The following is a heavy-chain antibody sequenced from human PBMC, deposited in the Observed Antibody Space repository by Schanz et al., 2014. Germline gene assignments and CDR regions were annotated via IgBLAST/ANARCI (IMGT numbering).Heavy chain of an antibody. Sequence: EVRLVESGGGLVQSGGSLRLSCAASGFTFSSYLMSWVRQAPGKGLEWVSGIGGSGGSTDYADSVKGRFTISRDNSRNTLFLQINSLKTEDTAVYYCTTVDCSSPSCPPWGQGTLVTVSS. V-gene: IGHV3-23*04. D-gene: IGHD2-2*01. CDR3: TTVDCSSPSCPP. CDR1: GFTFSSYL. J-gene: IGHJ5*02. CDR2: IGGSGGST.